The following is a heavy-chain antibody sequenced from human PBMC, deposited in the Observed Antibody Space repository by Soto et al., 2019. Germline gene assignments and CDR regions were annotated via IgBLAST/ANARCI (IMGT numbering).Heavy chain of an antibody. V-gene: IGHV4-59*08. CDR1: GGSISSYY. CDR3: ARGLSYNWFDP. CDR2: IYYSGST. J-gene: IGHJ5*02. Sequence: PSETLSLTCTVSGGSISSYYWSWIRQPPGKGLEWIGYIYYSGSTNYNPSLKSRVTISVDTSKNQFSLKLSSVTAADTAVYYCARGLSYNWFDPWGQETLVTVSS. D-gene: IGHD6-6*01.